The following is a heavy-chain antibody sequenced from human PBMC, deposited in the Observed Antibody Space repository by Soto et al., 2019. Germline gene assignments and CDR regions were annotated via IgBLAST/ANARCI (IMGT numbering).Heavy chain of an antibody. CDR1: GGSISSYY. CDR2: IYYSGST. V-gene: IGHV4-59*01. D-gene: IGHD3-9*01. Sequence: PSETLSLTCTVSGGSISSYYWSWIRQPPGKGLEWIGYIYYSGSTNYNPSLKGRVTISVDTSKNQFSLKLSSVTAADTAVYYCARSYYDILTGYYRFPDYWGQGTLVTVSS. J-gene: IGHJ4*02. CDR3: ARSYYDILTGYYRFPDY.